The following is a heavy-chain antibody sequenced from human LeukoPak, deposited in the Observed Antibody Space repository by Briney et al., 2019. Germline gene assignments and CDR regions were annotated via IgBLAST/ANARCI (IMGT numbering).Heavy chain of an antibody. V-gene: IGHV1-2*02. Sequence: ASVTVSFKASAYTFTHYYMHWVRQAPGKGRDWKGLINPDSGGTNSAQKFQGRVTMTSDTSISTAYMEVSRLRSDDTAVYYCAREGSGWYGNFDYWGQGTLVTVSS. CDR1: AYTFTHYY. CDR3: AREGSGWYGNFDY. J-gene: IGHJ4*02. CDR2: INPDSGGT. D-gene: IGHD6-19*01.